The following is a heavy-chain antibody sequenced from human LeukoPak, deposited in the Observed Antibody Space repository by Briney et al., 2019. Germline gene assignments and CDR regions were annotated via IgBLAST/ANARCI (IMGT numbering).Heavy chain of an antibody. CDR3: ARRDIVVVPAAMRGVVD. J-gene: IGHJ4*02. CDR2: IYTSGST. D-gene: IGHD2-2*01. CDR1: GGFISSGSYY. V-gene: IGHV4-61*02. Sequence: KASQTLSLTCTVSGGFISSGSYYWTWIRRPAGKGLAWIGRIYTSGSTNYNPSLKSPVTISIATTNNHFSLTPSSLTAADTAAYYCARRDIVVVPAAMRGVVDWGQGTLVTVSS.